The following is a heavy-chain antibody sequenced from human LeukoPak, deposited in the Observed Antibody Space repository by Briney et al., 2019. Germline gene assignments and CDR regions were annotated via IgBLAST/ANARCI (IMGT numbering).Heavy chain of an antibody. J-gene: IGHJ6*03. V-gene: IGHV1-46*01. D-gene: IGHD5-24*01. CDR3: ARDREMATIRSRGYYYYYMDV. Sequence: ASVKVSCKASGYTFTSYYMHWVRQAPGQGLEWMGIINPSGGSTSYAQKFQGRVTMTRDTSTSTVYMEMSSLRSEDTAVYYCARDREMATIRSRGYYYYYMDVWGKVTTVTVSS. CDR2: INPSGGST. CDR1: GYTFTSYY.